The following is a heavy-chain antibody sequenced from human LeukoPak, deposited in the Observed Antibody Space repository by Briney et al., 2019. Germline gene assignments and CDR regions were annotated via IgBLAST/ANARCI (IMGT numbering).Heavy chain of an antibody. D-gene: IGHD2-2*01. CDR2: IGTDGDT. CDR3: ARDPVPAAISEGYYYMDV. V-gene: IGHV3-13*01. Sequence: GGSLRLSCAAHGFTLSSYDMPSVHQATGKGLEWDSAIGTDGDTYYPGSVKGRFTISRENAKNSLYLQMNSLRAGDTAVYYCARDPVPAAISEGYYYMDVWGKGTTVTVSS. J-gene: IGHJ6*03. CDR1: GFTLSSYD.